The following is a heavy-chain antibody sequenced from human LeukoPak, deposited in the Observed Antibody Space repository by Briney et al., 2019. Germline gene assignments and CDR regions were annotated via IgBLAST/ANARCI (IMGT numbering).Heavy chain of an antibody. V-gene: IGHV3-7*03. CDR1: GFTFSSYW. CDR3: ARASYSYGCSFDY. J-gene: IGHJ4*02. CDR2: IKQDGSEK. D-gene: IGHD5-18*01. Sequence: GGSLRLSCAASGFTFSSYWMSWVRQAPGKGLEWVANIKQDGSEKYYVDSVKGRFTISRDNAKNSLYLQMNSLRAEDTAVYYCARASYSYGCSFDYWGQGTLVTVSS.